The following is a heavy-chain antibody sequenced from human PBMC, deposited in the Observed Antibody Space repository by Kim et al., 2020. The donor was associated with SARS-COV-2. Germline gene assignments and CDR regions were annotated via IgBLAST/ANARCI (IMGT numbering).Heavy chain of an antibody. CDR1: GFTFSDYY. J-gene: IGHJ4*02. CDR3: ARDTHLVSLGY. Sequence: GGSLRLSCAASGFTFSDYYMSWVRQAPGKGLEWVSYISSSGATIFYADSVKDRFTITRDNAKNSLYLQMNSMRAEDSAVYYCARDTHLVSLGYWGQGTLVTVSS. V-gene: IGHV3-11*04. CDR2: ISSSGATI. D-gene: IGHD3-10*01.